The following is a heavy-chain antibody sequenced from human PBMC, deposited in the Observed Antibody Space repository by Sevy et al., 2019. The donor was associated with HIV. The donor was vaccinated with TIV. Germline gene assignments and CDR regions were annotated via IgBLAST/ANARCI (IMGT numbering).Heavy chain of an antibody. J-gene: IGHJ5*02. CDR3: AKGRRGSYIELNWFDP. CDR2: ISGRGGST. D-gene: IGHD1-26*01. CDR1: GFTFSSYA. Sequence: GGYLRLSCAASGFTFSSYAMSWVRQAPGKGLEWLSAISGRGGSTYYADSVKGRFTISRDNSKNMLYLQMNSLRAEDTAVYYYAKGRRGSYIELNWFDPWGQGTLVTVSS. V-gene: IGHV3-23*01.